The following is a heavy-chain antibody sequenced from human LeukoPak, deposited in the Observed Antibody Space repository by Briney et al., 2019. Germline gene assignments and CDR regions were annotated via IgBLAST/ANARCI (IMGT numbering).Heavy chain of an antibody. V-gene: IGHV3-30*19. Sequence: GGSLRLSCAASGFTFSSYGMHWVRQAPGKGLEWVAVISYDGSNKYYADSVKGRFTISRDNSKNTLYLRMNSLRAEDTAVYYCARDRKPRYDYVWGSYRAIDYWGQGTLVTVSS. CDR3: ARDRKPRYDYVWGSYRAIDY. J-gene: IGHJ4*02. D-gene: IGHD3-16*02. CDR1: GFTFSSYG. CDR2: ISYDGSNK.